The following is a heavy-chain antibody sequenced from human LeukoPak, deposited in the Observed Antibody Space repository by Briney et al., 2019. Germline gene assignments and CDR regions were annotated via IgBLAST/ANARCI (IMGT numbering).Heavy chain of an antibody. CDR2: IYYSGST. CDR1: GGSIGSYY. CDR3: ARGEVATINFDY. J-gene: IGHJ4*02. V-gene: IGHV4-59*01. D-gene: IGHD5-12*01. Sequence: PSETLSLTCTVSGGSIGSYYWSWIRQPPGKGLEWIGYIYYSGSTKYNPSFKSRVTISEDTSKNQFSLKLSSVTVADTAVYCCARGEVATINFDYWGQGTLVTVSS.